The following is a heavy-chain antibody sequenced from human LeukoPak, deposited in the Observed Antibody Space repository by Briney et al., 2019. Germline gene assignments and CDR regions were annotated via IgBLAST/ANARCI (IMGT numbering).Heavy chain of an antibody. Sequence: GGPLRLSCAASGFTFSIYAMSWVRQAPGKGLEWVSAISGSGGSTYYADSVKGRFTISRDNSKNTLYLQMNSLRAEDTAVYYCAKARYSSSSGIDYWGQGTLVTVSS. V-gene: IGHV3-23*01. D-gene: IGHD6-6*01. CDR1: GFTFSIYA. CDR2: ISGSGGST. CDR3: AKARYSSSSGIDY. J-gene: IGHJ4*02.